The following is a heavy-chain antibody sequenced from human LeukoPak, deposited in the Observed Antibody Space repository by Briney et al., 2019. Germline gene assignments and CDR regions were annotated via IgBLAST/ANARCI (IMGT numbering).Heavy chain of an antibody. Sequence: ASVKVSCKASGGTFSSYAISWVRQAPGQGLEWMGWISAYNGNTNYAQKLQGRVAMTTDTSTSTAYMELRSLRSDDTAVYYCARDSDPWRTYVAFDIWGQGTMVTVSS. CDR3: ARDSDPWRTYVAFDI. J-gene: IGHJ3*02. CDR1: GGTFSSYA. D-gene: IGHD3-10*02. V-gene: IGHV1-18*01. CDR2: ISAYNGNT.